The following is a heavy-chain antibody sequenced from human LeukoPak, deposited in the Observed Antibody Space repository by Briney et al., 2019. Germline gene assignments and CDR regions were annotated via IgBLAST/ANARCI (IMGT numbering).Heavy chain of an antibody. CDR2: ISSSSSYI. D-gene: IGHD2-15*01. V-gene: IGHV3-21*01. J-gene: IGHJ4*02. CDR1: GFTFSSYS. CDR3: ARPSDPDPPWGYCSGGSCSAPFC. Sequence: PGGSLRLSCAASGFTFSSYSMNWVRQAPGKGLEWVSSISSSSSYIYYADSVKGRFTISRDNAKNSLYLQMNSLRAEDTAVYYCARPSDPDPPWGYCSGGSCSAPFCWGQGTLVTVSS.